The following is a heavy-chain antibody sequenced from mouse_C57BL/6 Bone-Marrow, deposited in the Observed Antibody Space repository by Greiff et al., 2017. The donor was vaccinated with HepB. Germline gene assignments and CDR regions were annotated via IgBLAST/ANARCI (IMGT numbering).Heavy chain of an antibody. J-gene: IGHJ4*01. CDR3: ARTITTVVATGGDYAMDY. Sequence: QVQLQQPGAELVKPGASVKLSCKASGYTFTSYWMHWVKQRPGRGLEWIGRIDPNSGGTKYNEKFKSKATLTVDKPSSPAYMQLSSLTSEDSAVYYCARTITTVVATGGDYAMDYWGQGTSVTVSS. CDR1: GYTFTSYW. D-gene: IGHD1-1*01. V-gene: IGHV1-72*01. CDR2: IDPNSGGT.